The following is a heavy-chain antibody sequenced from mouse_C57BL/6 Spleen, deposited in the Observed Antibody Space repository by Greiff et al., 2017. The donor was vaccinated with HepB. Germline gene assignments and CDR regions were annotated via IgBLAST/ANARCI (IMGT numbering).Heavy chain of an antibody. D-gene: IGHD1-1*01. CDR1: GYTFTSYW. V-gene: IGHV1-64*01. CDR2: IHPNSGST. Sequence: QVHVKQPGAELVKPGASVKLSCKASGYTFTSYWMHWVKQRPGQGLEWIGMIHPNSGSTNYNEKFKSKATLTVDKSSSTAYMQLSSLTSEDSAVYYCARRGLITTESPFDYWGQGTTLTVSS. J-gene: IGHJ2*01. CDR3: ARRGLITTESPFDY.